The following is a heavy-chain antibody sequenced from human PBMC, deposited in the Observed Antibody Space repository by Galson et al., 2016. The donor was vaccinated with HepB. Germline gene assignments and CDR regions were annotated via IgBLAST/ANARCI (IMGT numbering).Heavy chain of an antibody. V-gene: IGHV1-2*02. CDR3: VMISCGGFTVEAPSYSDY. D-gene: IGHD3-16*02. CDR2: INPNSGGA. CDR1: GYTFTGYY. J-gene: IGHJ4*02. Sequence: SVKVSCKASGYTFTGYYMHWVRQAPGQGLEWMGWINPNSGGAKYAQKFQGRVTMTRDTSITTTYMELSRLRSDDTAVYFCVMISCGGFTVEAPSYSDYWGQGTLVTVSS.